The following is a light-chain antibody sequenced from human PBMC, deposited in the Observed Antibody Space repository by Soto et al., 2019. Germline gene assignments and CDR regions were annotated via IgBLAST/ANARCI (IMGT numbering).Light chain of an antibody. J-gene: IGKJ1*01. CDR3: QQRSNWPRT. CDR1: QSVSSY. Sequence: EIVLTQSPATLSLSPGERATLSCRASQSVSSYLAWYQQKPGQAPRLLIYDASNRATGIPARFSGSGSGTDFTLTISSLDPEDFAVYYCQQRSNWPRTFXQGTKV. V-gene: IGKV3-11*01. CDR2: DAS.